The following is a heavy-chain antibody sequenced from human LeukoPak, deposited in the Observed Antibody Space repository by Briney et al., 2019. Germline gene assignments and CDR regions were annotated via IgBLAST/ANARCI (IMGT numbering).Heavy chain of an antibody. D-gene: IGHD2-2*01. CDR2: VNSDGSST. CDR3: ARAGRKCSSTSCYVYYYGMDV. Sequence: GGSLRLSCAASGFTFSSYWMHWVRQAPGKGLVWVSRVNSDGSSTNYAASVKGRFTISRDNAKNTLYLQMNSLRAEDTAVYYCARAGRKCSSTSCYVYYYGMDVWGQGTTVTVSS. CDR1: GFTFSSYW. J-gene: IGHJ6*02. V-gene: IGHV3-74*01.